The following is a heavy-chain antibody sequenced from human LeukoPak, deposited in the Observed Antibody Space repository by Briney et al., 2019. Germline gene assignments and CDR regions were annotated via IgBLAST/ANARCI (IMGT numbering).Heavy chain of an antibody. CDR3: ARSIPSINYYYGMDV. D-gene: IGHD2-21*01. Sequence: SETLSLTGTGSGGSISSYYWSWIRQPPGKGLEWIGYIYYSGSTNYNPSLKSRVTISVDTSKNQFSLKLSSVTAADTAVYYCARSIPSINYYYGMDVWGQGTTVTVSS. CDR2: IYYSGST. V-gene: IGHV4-59*12. CDR1: GGSISSYY. J-gene: IGHJ6*02.